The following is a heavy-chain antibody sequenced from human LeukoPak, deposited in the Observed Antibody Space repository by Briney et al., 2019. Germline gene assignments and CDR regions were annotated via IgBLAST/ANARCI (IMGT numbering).Heavy chain of an antibody. CDR2: VIPVCGTA. CDR1: GGTFTSTS. J-gene: IGHJ4*02. V-gene: IGHV1-69*13. Sequence: SVKVSCKAPGGTFTSTSLNWVRQAPGQGLEWVGRVIPVCGTADYAQKFQGRVTITADLSTATAFMELSSLTIDSTSIYYCATQGIGLAGGYFDSWGQGTLVTVSS. CDR3: ATQGIGLAGGYFDS. D-gene: IGHD6-19*01.